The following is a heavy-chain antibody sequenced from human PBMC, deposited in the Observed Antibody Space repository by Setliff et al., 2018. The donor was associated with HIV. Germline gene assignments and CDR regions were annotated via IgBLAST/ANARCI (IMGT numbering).Heavy chain of an antibody. V-gene: IGHV4-59*11. J-gene: IGHJ5*02. Sequence: PSETLSLTCTVSGASISSHYWSWIRQSPGKGLEWIGSIYYSETTNNNPSLKSRVTISVDTSKNQLSLKLMSVTAADTAVYYCARDPGGLYCRSTSCQGGCFDPWGQGTLVTVSS. CDR2: IYYSETT. D-gene: IGHD2-2*01. CDR1: GASISSHY. CDR3: ARDPGGLYCRSTSCQGGCFDP.